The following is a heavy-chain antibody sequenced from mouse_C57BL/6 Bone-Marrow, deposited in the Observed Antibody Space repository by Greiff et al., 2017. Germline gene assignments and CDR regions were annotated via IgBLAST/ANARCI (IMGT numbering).Heavy chain of an antibody. V-gene: IGHV2-2*01. CDR3: AARSSYWYFDV. Sequence: QVHVKQSGPGLVQPSQSLSITCTVSGFSLTSYGVHWVRQSPGKGLEWLGVIWSGGSTDYNAAFISRLSISKDNSKSQVFFKMNSLQADDTAIYYCAARSSYWYFDVWGTGTTVTVSS. CDR1: GFSLTSYG. J-gene: IGHJ1*03. D-gene: IGHD1-1*01. CDR2: IWSGGST.